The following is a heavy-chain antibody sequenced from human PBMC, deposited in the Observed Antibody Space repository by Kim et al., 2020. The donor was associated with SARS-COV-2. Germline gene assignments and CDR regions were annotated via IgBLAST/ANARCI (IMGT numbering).Heavy chain of an antibody. D-gene: IGHD3-10*01. CDR3: ARGTIVMDRGNTLFYFDY. V-gene: IGHV4-30-4*01. J-gene: IGHJ4*02. CDR1: GDSVSSGDNY. CDR2: IHSNGNT. Sequence: SETLSLTCTLSGDSVSSGDNYWTWIRQPPGEGLEWIGSIHSNGNTYYTPTLKSRVIISLDTSKEQFALKLSSVTAADTAVYYCARGTIVMDRGNTLFYFDYWGPGNLVTVSS.